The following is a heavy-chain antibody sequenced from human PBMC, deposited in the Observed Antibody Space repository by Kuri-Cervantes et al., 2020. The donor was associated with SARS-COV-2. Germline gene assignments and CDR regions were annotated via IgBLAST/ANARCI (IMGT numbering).Heavy chain of an antibody. J-gene: IGHJ4*02. CDR2: INSDGSST. Sequence: GGSLRLSCAASGFTFSSYWMHWVRQAPGKGLVWVSRINSDGSSTSYADSVKGRFTISRDNAKNTLYLQMNSLRAEDTAVYYCASVGNFWSGFSDYWGQGTPVTVSS. D-gene: IGHD3-3*01. CDR1: GFTFSSYW. CDR3: ASVGNFWSGFSDY. V-gene: IGHV3-74*01.